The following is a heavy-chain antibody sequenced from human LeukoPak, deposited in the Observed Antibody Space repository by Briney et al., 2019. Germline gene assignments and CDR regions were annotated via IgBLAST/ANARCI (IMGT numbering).Heavy chain of an antibody. CDR2: IYYSGST. CDR1: GGSISSYY. CDR3: ARDGGYRSSTSCYVYAFDI. Sequence: SETLSLTCTVSGGSISSYYWSWIRQPPGKGLEWIGYIYYSGSTNYNPSLKSRVTISVDTSKNQFSLKLSSVTAADTAVYYCARDGGYRSSTSCYVYAFDIWGQGTMVTVSS. J-gene: IGHJ3*02. D-gene: IGHD2-2*01. V-gene: IGHV4-59*01.